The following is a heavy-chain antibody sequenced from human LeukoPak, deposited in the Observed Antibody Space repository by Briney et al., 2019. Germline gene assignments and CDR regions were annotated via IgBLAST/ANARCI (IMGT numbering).Heavy chain of an antibody. J-gene: IGHJ3*02. CDR1: GYTFTSYG. CDR3: ARAMVRGVIGPLDAFDI. D-gene: IGHD3-10*01. CDR2: ISAYNGNT. V-gene: IGHV1-18*01. Sequence: ASVKVSCKASGYTFTSYGISWVRQAPGQGLEWMGGISAYNGNTNYAQKLQGRVTMTTDTSTSTAYMELRSLRSDDTAVYYCARAMVRGVIGPLDAFDIWGQGTMVTVSS.